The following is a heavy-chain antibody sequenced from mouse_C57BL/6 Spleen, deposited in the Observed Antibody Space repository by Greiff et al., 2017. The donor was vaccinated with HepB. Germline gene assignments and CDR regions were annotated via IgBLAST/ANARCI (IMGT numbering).Heavy chain of an antibody. Sequence: EVKLMESGGGLVKPGGSLKLSCAASGFTFSSYAMSWVRQTPEKRLEWVATISDGGSYTYYPDNVKGRFTISRDNAKNNLYLQMSHLKSEDTAMYYCARDRESTRYAMDYWGQGTSVTVSS. CDR1: GFTFSSYA. V-gene: IGHV5-4*01. CDR2: ISDGGSYT. CDR3: ARDRESTRYAMDY. D-gene: IGHD3-1*01. J-gene: IGHJ4*01.